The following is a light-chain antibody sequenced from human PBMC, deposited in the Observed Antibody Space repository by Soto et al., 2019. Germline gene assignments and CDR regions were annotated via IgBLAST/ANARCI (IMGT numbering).Light chain of an antibody. V-gene: IGKV1-39*01. J-gene: IGKJ4*01. CDR1: QSIGKY. Sequence: DIQITQAPSSLSSSGLYGFIITCRASQSIGKYLSWFQQTPGNAPKLLIYAASGLQSGVPSRFSGSGSGTDFTLTINSLQREDFATYYCQQTYNTPLTFGGGTKVDIK. CDR2: AAS. CDR3: QQTYNTPLT.